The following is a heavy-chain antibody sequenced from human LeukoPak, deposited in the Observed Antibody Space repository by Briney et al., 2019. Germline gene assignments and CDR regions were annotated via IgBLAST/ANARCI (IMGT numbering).Heavy chain of an antibody. Sequence: GGSLRLSCAASGFTFSSYAMSWVRQAPGKGLEWVSAISGSGGSTYYADSVKGRFTISRDNSKNTLYLQMNGLRAEDTAVYYCAKHEITMVRGVIINSNFDYWGQGTLVTVSS. CDR3: AKHEITMVRGVIINSNFDY. CDR1: GFTFSSYA. CDR2: ISGSGGST. J-gene: IGHJ4*02. D-gene: IGHD3-10*01. V-gene: IGHV3-23*01.